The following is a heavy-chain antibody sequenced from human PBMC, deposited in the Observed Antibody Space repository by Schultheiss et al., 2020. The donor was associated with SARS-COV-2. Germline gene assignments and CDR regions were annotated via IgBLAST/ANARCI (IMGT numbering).Heavy chain of an antibody. CDR3: ARGNSDWNYRLNWFDP. Sequence: SQTLSLTCTVSGGSISSGSYYWGWIRQPAGKGLEWIGRIYTSGSTNYNPSLKSRVTMSVDTSKNQFSLKLSSVTAADTAVYYCARGNSDWNYRLNWFDPWGQGTLVTVSS. D-gene: IGHD1-7*01. J-gene: IGHJ5*02. CDR1: GGSISSGSYY. V-gene: IGHV4-61*02. CDR2: IYTSGST.